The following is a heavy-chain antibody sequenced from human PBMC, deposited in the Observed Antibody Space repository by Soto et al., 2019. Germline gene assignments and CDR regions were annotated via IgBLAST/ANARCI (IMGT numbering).Heavy chain of an antibody. CDR3: ARGSVDTVDSSGFYEY. Sequence: PSETLSLTCAVYGGSFSAYYWSWLRQPPGKGLEWIGEINHSGGTSYNPSLKSRVTISVDTAKSQFSLKRTSVTAAGRAGYYCARGSVDTVDSSGFYEYWVQGTPVTVS. J-gene: IGHJ4*02. D-gene: IGHD3-22*01. CDR2: INHSGGT. CDR1: GGSFSAYY. V-gene: IGHV4-34*01.